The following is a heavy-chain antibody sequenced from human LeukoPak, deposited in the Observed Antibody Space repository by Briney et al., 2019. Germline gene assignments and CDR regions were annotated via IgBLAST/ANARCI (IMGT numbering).Heavy chain of an antibody. V-gene: IGHV4-34*01. J-gene: IGHJ4*02. Sequence: PSETLSLTCAVYGGSFSGYYWTYIRQPPGKGLEWIGNIYYSGNTYYNPSLKSRVTISVDTSKKQVSLRLTSVTAADTAVYYCARGGYHYDTSGYLLDSWGQGTLVTISS. CDR2: IYYSGNT. CDR1: GGSFSGYY. D-gene: IGHD3-22*01. CDR3: ARGGYHYDTSGYLLDS.